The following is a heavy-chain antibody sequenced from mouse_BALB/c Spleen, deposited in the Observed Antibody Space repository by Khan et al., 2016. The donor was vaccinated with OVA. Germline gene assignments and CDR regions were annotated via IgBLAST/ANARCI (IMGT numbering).Heavy chain of an antibody. V-gene: IGHV5-6*01. CDR2: INTGGAYT. J-gene: IGHJ3*01. D-gene: IGHD1-1*01. Sequence: EVELVESGGDFVRPGGSLKLSCAASGFTFSTYGMSWVRQTPDKRLEWVATINTGGAYTYYPDSVKGRFTISRDNAKNTLYLQLSSLKSEDTAIYYCARLAYSDNSEGFAYWGQGTLVTVSA. CDR3: ARLAYSDNSEGFAY. CDR1: GFTFSTYG.